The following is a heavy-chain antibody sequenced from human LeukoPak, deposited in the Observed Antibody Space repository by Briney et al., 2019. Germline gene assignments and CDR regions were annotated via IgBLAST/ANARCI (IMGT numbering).Heavy chain of an antibody. J-gene: IGHJ5*02. CDR2: IIPIFGTA. D-gene: IGHD5-18*01. CDR3: ARVWRPRGYSYGGDWFDP. V-gene: IGHV1-69*05. CDR1: GGIFSSYA. Sequence: SVKVSCKASGGIFSSYAISWVRQAPGQGLEWMGGIIPIFGTANYAQKFQGRVTITTDESTSTAYMELSSLGSEDTAVYYCARVWRPRGYSYGGDWFDPWGQGTLVTVSS.